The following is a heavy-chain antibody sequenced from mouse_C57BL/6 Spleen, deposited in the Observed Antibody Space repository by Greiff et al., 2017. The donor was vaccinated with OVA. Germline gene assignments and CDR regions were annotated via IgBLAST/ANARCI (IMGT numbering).Heavy chain of an antibody. CDR2: ISSGGSYT. CDR3: ARHENYYGSTYFDV. CDR1: GFTFSSYG. V-gene: IGHV5-6*01. J-gene: IGHJ1*03. D-gene: IGHD1-1*01. Sequence: EVQRVESGGDLVKPGGSLKLSCAASGFTFSSYGMSWVRQTPDKRLEWVATISSGGSYTYYPDSVKGRFTISRDNAKNTLYLQMSSLKSEDTAMYYCARHENYYGSTYFDVWGTGTTVTVSS.